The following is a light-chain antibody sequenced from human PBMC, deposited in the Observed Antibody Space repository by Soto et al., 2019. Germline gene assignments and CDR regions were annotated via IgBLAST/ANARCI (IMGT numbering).Light chain of an antibody. J-gene: IGKJ1*01. CDR1: QSISSW. CDR3: QQYNSYRGT. CDR2: DAS. V-gene: IGKV1-5*01. Sequence: DIQLTQSPSFLSASVGDRVTITCRASQSISSWLAWYQQKPGKAPKLLIYDASSLESGVPSRFSGSGSGTEFTLTISSPQPDDFATYYCQQYNSYRGTFGQGTKVDNK.